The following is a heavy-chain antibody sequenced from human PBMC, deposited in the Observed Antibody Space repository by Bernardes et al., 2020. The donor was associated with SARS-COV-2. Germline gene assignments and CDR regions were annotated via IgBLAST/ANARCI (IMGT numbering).Heavy chain of an antibody. CDR1: GGSFNAYF. Sequence: SETLSLTCAVYGGSFNAYFWGWVRQPPGKGLEWIGEINHGGSTNYNPSLKSRITISVDTSKNQFSLKLISVNAADTAVYYCARGGPEPGFDYWGQGTLVTVSS. J-gene: IGHJ4*02. CDR3: ARGGPEPGFDY. V-gene: IGHV4-34*01. CDR2: INHGGST. D-gene: IGHD1-26*01.